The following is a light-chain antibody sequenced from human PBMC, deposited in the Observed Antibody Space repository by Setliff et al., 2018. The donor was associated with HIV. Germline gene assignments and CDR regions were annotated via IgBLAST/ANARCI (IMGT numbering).Light chain of an antibody. J-gene: IGLJ1*01. V-gene: IGLV1-44*01. CDR2: TNS. CDR3: ASWDDSLKVYV. Sequence: QSVLTQSPSVSGTPGQRITISCSGSNSNIGTTTVNWYQRLPGEAPKLLIYTNSHRPSGVPDRFSGAKSGTSASLAIRGLQSEDEAEYYCASWDDSLKVYVFGSGTKGTVL. CDR1: NSNIGTTT.